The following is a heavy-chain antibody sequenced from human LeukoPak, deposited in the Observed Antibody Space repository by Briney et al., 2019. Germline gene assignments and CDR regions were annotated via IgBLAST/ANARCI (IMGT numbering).Heavy chain of an antibody. CDR2: ISSNGGST. J-gene: IGHJ6*02. Sequence: PGGSLRLSCAASGVSFSSYAMHWVRQAPGQGLEYVSAISSNGGSTYYANPVKGRFTISRDNSKNTLYLQMGSVRAEDMAVYYCARGAGYSSSWYHYYYYYGMDVWGQGTTVTVSS. CDR3: ARGAGYSSSWYHYYYYYGMDV. CDR1: GVSFSSYA. V-gene: IGHV3-64*01. D-gene: IGHD6-13*01.